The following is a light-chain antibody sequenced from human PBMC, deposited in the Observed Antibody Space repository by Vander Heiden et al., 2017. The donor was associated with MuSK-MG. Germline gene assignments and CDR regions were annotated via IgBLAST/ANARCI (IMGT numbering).Light chain of an antibody. CDR1: SSNIGAGYD. CDR2: GNS. J-gene: IGLJ2*01. CDR3: QSYDSSLRGI. V-gene: IGLV1-40*01. Sequence: QSVLTQPPSVSGAPGQRVTISCTGSSSNIGAGYDVHWYQQLPGTAPKRLIYGNSNRPSGVPDRVSGSKSGTSASLAITGLQAEDEADDYCQSYDSSLRGIFGGGTKLTVL.